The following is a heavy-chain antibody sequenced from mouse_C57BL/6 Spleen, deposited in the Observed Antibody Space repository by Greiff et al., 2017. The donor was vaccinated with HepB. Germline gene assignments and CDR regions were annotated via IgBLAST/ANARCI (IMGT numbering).Heavy chain of an antibody. CDR2: IYPGDGDT. CDR1: GYAFSSSW. J-gene: IGHJ4*01. V-gene: IGHV1-82*01. CDR3: ARSYSNYGVDY. D-gene: IGHD2-5*01. Sequence: QVQLQHSGPELVKPGASVKISCKASGYAFSSSWMNWVKQRPGKGLEWIGRIYPGDGDTNYNGKFKGKATLTADKSSSTAYMQLSSLTSEDSAVYFCARSYSNYGVDYWGQGTSVTVSS.